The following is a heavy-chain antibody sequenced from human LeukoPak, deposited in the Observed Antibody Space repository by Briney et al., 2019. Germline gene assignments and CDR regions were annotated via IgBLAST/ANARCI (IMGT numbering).Heavy chain of an antibody. CDR3: AKTEFPYCSGGSCYAHFDS. CDR1: GFIFSTYA. J-gene: IGHJ4*02. V-gene: IGHV3-23*01. CDR2: ISGSGGGT. Sequence: GGSLRLSCAASGFIFSTYAMSWVRQAPGKGLEWVSAISGSGGGTHYTDSVKGRFTIIRDNSKNTLYLQMSSLRADDTAVYYCAKTEFPYCSGGSCYAHFDSWGQGTLVTVSS. D-gene: IGHD2-15*01.